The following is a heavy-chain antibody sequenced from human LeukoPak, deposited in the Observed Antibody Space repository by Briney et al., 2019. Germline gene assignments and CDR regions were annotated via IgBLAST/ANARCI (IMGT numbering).Heavy chain of an antibody. Sequence: PGGSLRLSCAASGFTFSSYSMNWVRQAPGKGLEWVSSISSSSSYIYYAGSVKGRFTISRDNAKNSLYLQMNSLRAEDTAVYYCARDNDSSGWYLGAFDIWGQGTMVTVSS. CDR1: GFTFSSYS. D-gene: IGHD6-19*01. V-gene: IGHV3-21*01. J-gene: IGHJ3*02. CDR2: ISSSSSYI. CDR3: ARDNDSSGWYLGAFDI.